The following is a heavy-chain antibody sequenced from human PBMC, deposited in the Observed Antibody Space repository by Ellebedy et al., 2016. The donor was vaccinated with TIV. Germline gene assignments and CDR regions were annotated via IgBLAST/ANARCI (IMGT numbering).Heavy chain of an antibody. CDR2: ISYDGSYK. D-gene: IGHD6-13*01. CDR1: GFTFNSYG. CDR3: AKSHGYSSSWYSDDYFDY. J-gene: IGHJ4*02. V-gene: IGHV3-30*18. Sequence: GESLKISXSGYGFTFNSYGMHWVRQAPGKGLEWVALISYDGSYKHYIDSVKGRFTISRDISNNTLYLHMNSLRAEDTAVYYCAKSHGYSSSWYSDDYFDYWGQGTLVTVSS.